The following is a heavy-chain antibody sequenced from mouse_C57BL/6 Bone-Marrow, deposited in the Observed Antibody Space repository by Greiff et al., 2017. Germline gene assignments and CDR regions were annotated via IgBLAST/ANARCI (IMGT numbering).Heavy chain of an antibody. D-gene: IGHD2-4*01. CDR2: ISSGGSYT. J-gene: IGHJ4*01. Sequence: EVQRVESGGDLVKPGGSLKLSCAASGFTFSSYGMSWVRQTPDKRLEWVATISSGGSYTYYPDSVKGRFTISRDNAKNTLYLQMSSLKSEDTAMYYCARHERLRRYYYAMDYWGQGTSVTVSS. CDR1: GFTFSSYG. CDR3: ARHERLRRYYYAMDY. V-gene: IGHV5-6*01.